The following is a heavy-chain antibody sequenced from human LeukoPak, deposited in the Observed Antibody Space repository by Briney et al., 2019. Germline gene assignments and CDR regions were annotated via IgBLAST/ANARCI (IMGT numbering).Heavy chain of an antibody. CDR3: ARVGDYEASNDY. V-gene: IGHV1-69*13. J-gene: IGHJ4*02. CDR2: IIPIFGTA. Sequence: SVKVSCKASGGTFSSYAISWVRQAPGQGLEWMGGIIPIFGTANYAQKFQGRVTITADESTSTAYMELSSLRSEDTAVYYCARVGDYEASNDYWGQGTLVTISS. CDR1: GGTFSSYA. D-gene: IGHD4-17*01.